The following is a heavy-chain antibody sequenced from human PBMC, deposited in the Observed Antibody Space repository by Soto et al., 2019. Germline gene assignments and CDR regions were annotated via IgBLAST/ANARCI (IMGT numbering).Heavy chain of an antibody. CDR1: GGSLTNYF. CDR3: ARFQYTVVTPFDL. Sequence: QAQLQESGPGLVEPSETLSLTCTVSGGSLTNYFWTWIRQSPGKGLEWIAYIRYSGKTDYNPSLKSRVTISLDTPKNQFSLKLTSVTAADTAMYYCARFQYTVVTPFDLWGQGTMVIVSS. V-gene: IGHV4-59*01. D-gene: IGHD2-21*02. CDR2: IRYSGKT. J-gene: IGHJ3*01.